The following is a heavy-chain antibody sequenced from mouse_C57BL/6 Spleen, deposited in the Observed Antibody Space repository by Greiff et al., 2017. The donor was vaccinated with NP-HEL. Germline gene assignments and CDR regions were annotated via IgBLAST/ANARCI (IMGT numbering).Heavy chain of an antibody. J-gene: IGHJ3*01. CDR1: GFTFTDYY. D-gene: IGHD1-1*01. Sequence: EVKLVESGGGLVQPGGSLSLSCAASGFTFTDYYMSWVRQPPGKALAWLGFIRNKANGYTTEYSASVKGRCTISRDKSQRILYLQKNALRAEDSATYYCARSYYYGSSEAWFAYWGQGTLVTVSA. CDR2: IRNKANGYTT. V-gene: IGHV7-3*01. CDR3: ARSYYYGSSEAWFAY.